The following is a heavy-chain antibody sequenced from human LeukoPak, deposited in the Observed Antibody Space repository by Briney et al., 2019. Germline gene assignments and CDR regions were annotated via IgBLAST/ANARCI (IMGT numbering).Heavy chain of an antibody. Sequence: PSETLSLTCVVYGGSFSGYYWSWIRQPPGKGLEWIGEINHSGSTNYNPSLKSRVTISVDTSKNQFSLKLSSVTAADTAVYYCARVRYGSGSYYPDYWGQGTLVTVSS. V-gene: IGHV4-34*01. CDR1: GGSFSGYY. J-gene: IGHJ4*02. D-gene: IGHD3-10*01. CDR3: ARVRYGSGSYYPDY. CDR2: INHSGST.